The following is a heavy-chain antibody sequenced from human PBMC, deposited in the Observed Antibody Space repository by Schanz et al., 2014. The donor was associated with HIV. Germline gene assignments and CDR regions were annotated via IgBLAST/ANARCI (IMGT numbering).Heavy chain of an antibody. Sequence: QVQLVQSGTEVKKPGASVKVSCKASGYTFISYGISWVRQAPGQGLEWMGWISAYNGNTNYAQKFQGRLTMTTDTSTSTAYMELRSLRSDDTAVYYCASDLSVYSSSSSVWGQGTTVTVSS. J-gene: IGHJ6*02. D-gene: IGHD6-13*01. CDR1: GYTFISYG. CDR3: ASDLSVYSSSSSV. V-gene: IGHV1-18*01. CDR2: ISAYNGNT.